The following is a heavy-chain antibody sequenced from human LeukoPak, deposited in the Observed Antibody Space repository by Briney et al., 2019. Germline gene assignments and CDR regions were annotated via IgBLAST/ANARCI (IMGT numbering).Heavy chain of an antibody. D-gene: IGHD3-3*02. J-gene: IGHJ3*02. CDR1: GYTFTSYD. CDR3: ARAPATYIRDAFDI. V-gene: IGHV1-69*06. CDR2: LVPVFNAP. Sequence: SVKVSCKASGYTFTSYDFNWVRQATGQGLEWMGGLVPVFNAPKYAQRFQDRVTITADKSTNIAHMELSSLRSEDTAVYFCARAPATYIRDAFDIWGQGTIVTVSS.